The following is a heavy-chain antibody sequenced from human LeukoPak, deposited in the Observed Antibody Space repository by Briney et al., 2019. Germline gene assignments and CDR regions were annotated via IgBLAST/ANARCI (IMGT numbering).Heavy chain of an antibody. CDR2: VNPSGGST. J-gene: IGHJ3*02. CDR3: AREKVIVNTDAFDI. Sequence: APVKVSCKASGYTFTSCYMHWVRQAPGQGGEGMGIVNPSGGSTSYAQKFQGRVTMTRDTSTSTVYLELSSLRSADTAVYYCAREKVIVNTDAFDIWGQGTMVTVSS. CDR1: GYTFTSCY. V-gene: IGHV1-46*01. D-gene: IGHD2/OR15-2a*01.